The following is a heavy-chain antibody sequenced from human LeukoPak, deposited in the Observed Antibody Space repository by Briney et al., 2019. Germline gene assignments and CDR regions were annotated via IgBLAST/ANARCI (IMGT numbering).Heavy chain of an antibody. D-gene: IGHD2-2*01. CDR2: IKQDGSEK. CDR1: GFTFTKYW. V-gene: IGHV3-7*01. J-gene: IGHJ4*02. CDR3: ARGLDCRSTSCYLDN. Sequence: GVSLRLSCSASGFTFTKYWMTWVRQAPGKGLEWLANIKQDGSEKFYVDSVKGRFTISRDNAKNSLDLQINSLGAEDTAVYYCARGLDCRSTSCYLDNWGQGTLVTVSS.